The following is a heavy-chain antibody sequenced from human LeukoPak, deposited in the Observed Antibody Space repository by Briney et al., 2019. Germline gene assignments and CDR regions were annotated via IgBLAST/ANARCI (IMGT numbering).Heavy chain of an antibody. CDR1: GFTFGSYA. D-gene: IGHD3-10*01. CDR2: ITGVDSTP. J-gene: IGHJ5*01. CDR3: AKDAVRGSGRINWFDS. Sequence: GGSLRLSCATSGFTFGSYAMTWVRQAPGKGLEWVSGITGVDSTPYYADSVKGRFTISRDNSKNTLYLQMNSLRGEDTVAYYCAKDAVRGSGRINWFDSWGQGTLVTVSS. V-gene: IGHV3-23*01.